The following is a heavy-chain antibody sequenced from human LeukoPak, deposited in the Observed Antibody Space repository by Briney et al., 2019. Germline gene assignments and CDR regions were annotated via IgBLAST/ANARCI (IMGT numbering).Heavy chain of an antibody. Sequence: PGGSLRLSCVASGFTFSSYWMSWVRQAPGKGLEWVANIKRDGSEKYYVDSVRGRFTISRDNAYNSLYLQMNSLRAEDTAVYYCASNLGMDVWGKGTTVTVSS. CDR3: ASNLGMDV. CDR2: IKRDGSEK. J-gene: IGHJ6*04. CDR1: GFTFSSYW. V-gene: IGHV3-7*03.